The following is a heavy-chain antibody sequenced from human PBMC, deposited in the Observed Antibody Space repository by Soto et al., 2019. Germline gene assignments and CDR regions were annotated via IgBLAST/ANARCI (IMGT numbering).Heavy chain of an antibody. Sequence: QGLLVQSGAEVKKPGASVKISCVTSGYTFTYYAVDWVRQAPGQRFGWMGCINAATGNTRYSQKLPGRVTITRDTSANTAYMDLSSLGSEDTAVYYTTRCSGSHYAHFDNWGKGTLVTVSS. CDR1: GYTFTYYA. J-gene: IGHJ4*02. D-gene: IGHD3-10*01. CDR2: INAATGNT. CDR3: TRCSGSHYAHFDN. V-gene: IGHV1-3*01.